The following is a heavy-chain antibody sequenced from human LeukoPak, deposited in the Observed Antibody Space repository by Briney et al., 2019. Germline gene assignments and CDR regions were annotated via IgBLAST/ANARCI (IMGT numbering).Heavy chain of an antibody. CDR3: ARVAGSIDY. J-gene: IGHJ4*02. Sequence: GASVKVSCKASGYTFTTYDINWVRQATGQGLEWMGWMNPNSGYTDYAQQFQGRVTITKDTSISTAYMELSSLRSEDTAVYYCARVAGSIDYWGQGTLVTLSS. CDR1: GYTFTTYD. D-gene: IGHD6-19*01. CDR2: MNPNSGYT. V-gene: IGHV1-8*03.